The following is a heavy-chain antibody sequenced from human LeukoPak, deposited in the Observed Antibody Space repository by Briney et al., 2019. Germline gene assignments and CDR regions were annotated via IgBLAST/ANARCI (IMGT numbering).Heavy chain of an antibody. Sequence: SETLSLTCTVSGGSTNGYYYNWIRQPPGKGLEWIGYIYYSGSTNYNPSLKSRVTISLDTSKNQFSLKLSSVTTADTAVYYCARSVVTLYWYFDLWGRGTLVTVSS. J-gene: IGHJ2*01. V-gene: IGHV4-59*01. D-gene: IGHD4-23*01. CDR3: ARSVVTLYWYFDL. CDR2: IYYSGST. CDR1: GGSTNGYY.